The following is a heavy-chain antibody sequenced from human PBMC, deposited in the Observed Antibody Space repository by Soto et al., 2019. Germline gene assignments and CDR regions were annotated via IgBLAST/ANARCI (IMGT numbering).Heavy chain of an antibody. Sequence: QVQLVQSGAEVKKPGSSVKVSCKASGGTFSSYAISWVRQAPGQGLEWLGGIIPIFGTANYARKFQGRVSSTAVETASTAYMELSSLRSEDTAVYYCARLQGYCSDGSCYSGWFDSWGQGTLVTVSS. J-gene: IGHJ5*01. D-gene: IGHD2-15*01. CDR3: ARLQGYCSDGSCYSGWFDS. CDR2: IIPIFGTA. CDR1: GGTFSSYA. V-gene: IGHV1-69*12.